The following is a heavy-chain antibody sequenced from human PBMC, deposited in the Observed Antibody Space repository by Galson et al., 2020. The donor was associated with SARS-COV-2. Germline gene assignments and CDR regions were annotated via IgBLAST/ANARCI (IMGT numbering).Heavy chain of an antibody. CDR3: CRHDWFDP. V-gene: IGHV3-66*01. Sequence: GGSLRLSCAATGFLVSSDHMSWVRQAPGKGLEWVALIYSDGTTFYPDSVKGRFTISRDNSKNTVYLHMNSLRAEDTAVYHCCRHDWFDPWGQGTRVTVSS. J-gene: IGHJ5*02. CDR2: IYSDGTT. CDR1: GFLVSSDH.